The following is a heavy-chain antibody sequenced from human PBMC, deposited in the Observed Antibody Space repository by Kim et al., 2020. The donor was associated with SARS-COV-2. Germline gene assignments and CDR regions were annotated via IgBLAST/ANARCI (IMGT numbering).Heavy chain of an antibody. J-gene: IGHJ4*02. CDR3: ARDRWHHDSSGNFDY. V-gene: IGHV1-2*02. Sequence: QKFQGRVTMTRDTSISTAYMELSRLRSDDTAVYYCARDRWHHDSSGNFDYWGQGTLVTVSS. D-gene: IGHD3-22*01.